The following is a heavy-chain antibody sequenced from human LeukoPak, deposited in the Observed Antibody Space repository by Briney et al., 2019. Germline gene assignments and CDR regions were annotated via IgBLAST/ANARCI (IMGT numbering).Heavy chain of an antibody. V-gene: IGHV4-34*01. CDR1: GGSFSGYY. Sequence: PSETLSLTCAVNGGSFSGYYWIWIRQPPGKGLEWIGEINHSGSTNYNPSLKSRVTISVDTSKNQFSLKLSSVTAADTAVYYCASGGECGSCDCFDMWGQGIMVTVSS. D-gene: IGHD2-15*01. CDR2: INHSGST. J-gene: IGHJ3*02. CDR3: ASGGECGSCDCFDM.